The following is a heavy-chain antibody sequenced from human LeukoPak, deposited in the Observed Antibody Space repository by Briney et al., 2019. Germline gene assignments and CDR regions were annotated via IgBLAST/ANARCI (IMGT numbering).Heavy chain of an antibody. CDR2: ISSSGSTI. D-gene: IGHD2-2*01. V-gene: IGHV3-11*01. CDR3: ARGVRGDCSSTSCYGYYFDY. Sequence: PGGSLRLSCAASGFTFSDYYMSWIRQAPGKGLEWVSYISSSGSTIYYADSVKGRFTISRDNAKNSLYLQMNSLRAEDTAVYYCARGVRGDCSSTSCYGYYFDYWGQGTLVTVSS. J-gene: IGHJ4*02. CDR1: GFTFSDYY.